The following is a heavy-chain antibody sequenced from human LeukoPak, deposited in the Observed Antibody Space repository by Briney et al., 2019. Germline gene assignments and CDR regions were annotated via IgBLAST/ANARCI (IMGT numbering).Heavy chain of an antibody. CDR3: ARGIAAAAPGAY. CDR1: GGSFSGYY. CDR2: INHSGST. Sequence: PSQTLSLTCAVYGGSFSGYYWSWIRQPPGKGLEWIGEINHSGSTNYNPSLKSRVTISVDTSKNQFSLKLSSVTAADTAVYYCARGIAAAAPGAYWGQGTLVTVSS. V-gene: IGHV4-34*01. J-gene: IGHJ4*02. D-gene: IGHD6-13*01.